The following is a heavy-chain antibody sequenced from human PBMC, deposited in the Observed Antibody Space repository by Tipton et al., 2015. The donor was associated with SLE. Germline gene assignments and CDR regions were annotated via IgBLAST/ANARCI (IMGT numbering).Heavy chain of an antibody. V-gene: IGHV4-61*09. CDR3: ARGGDYDILTLGY. CDR2: IYTSGST. CDR1: GGSTSSGSYY. Sequence: TLSLTCTVSGGSTSSGSYYWSWIRQPAGKGLEWIGYIYTSGSTNYNPSLKSRVTISVDTSKNQFSLKLSSVTAADTAVYYCARGGDYDILTLGYWGQGTLVTVSS. D-gene: IGHD3-9*01. J-gene: IGHJ4*02.